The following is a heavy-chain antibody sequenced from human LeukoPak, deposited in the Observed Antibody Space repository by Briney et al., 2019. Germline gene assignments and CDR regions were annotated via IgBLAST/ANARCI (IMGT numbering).Heavy chain of an antibody. CDR3: SRGSITNWNWFDP. CDR2: INPKSGGT. Sequence: ASVKVSCKASGYVFTDYFLHWVRPAPGQGLEWVGWINPKSGGTNSAQKFQGKVTMTRDTSITTAYMELSRLTSDDADVYYCSRGSITNWNWFDPWGQGTLVTVSS. V-gene: IGHV1-2*02. J-gene: IGHJ5*02. CDR1: GYVFTDYF. D-gene: IGHD1-1*01.